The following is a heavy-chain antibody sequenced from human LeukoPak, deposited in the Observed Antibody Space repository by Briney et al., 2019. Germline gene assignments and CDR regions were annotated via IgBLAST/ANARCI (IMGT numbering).Heavy chain of an antibody. CDR3: ARASEYYYHMDV. V-gene: IGHV3-48*01. D-gene: IGHD1-14*01. J-gene: IGHJ6*03. CDR2: ISHTSTTI. CDR1: GFTFSTYN. Sequence: GGSLRLSCTTSGFTFSTYNIHWVRQAPGKGLEWVSYISHTSTTIYYADSVKGRFTISRDDAKNSLSLQMDSLRAEDTAVYYCARASEYYYHMDVWGKGTTVTVSS.